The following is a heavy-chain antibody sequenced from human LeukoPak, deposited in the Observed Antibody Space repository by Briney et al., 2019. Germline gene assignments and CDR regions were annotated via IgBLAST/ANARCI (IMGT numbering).Heavy chain of an antibody. CDR2: INSDGSST. D-gene: IGHD6-19*01. CDR1: GFTFSSYW. Sequence: GGSLRLSCAASGFTFSSYWMHWVRQAPGKGLVWVSRINSDGSSTSYADSVKGRFTISRDNAKNTLYPQMNSLRAEDTAVYYCARALTVADYYFDYWGQGTLVTVSS. V-gene: IGHV3-74*01. J-gene: IGHJ4*02. CDR3: ARALTVADYYFDY.